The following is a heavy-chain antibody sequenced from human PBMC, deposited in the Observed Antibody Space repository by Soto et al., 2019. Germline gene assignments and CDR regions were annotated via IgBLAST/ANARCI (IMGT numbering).Heavy chain of an antibody. CDR3: ARGLGGRMDD. D-gene: IGHD3-16*01. J-gene: IGHJ6*02. Sequence: QVQLVQSGAEVKKPGSSVRVSCKASGTIFSSYTISWVRQAPGQGLEWMGRIIPILGETNSAQKFQDRVTLTADTSTNTAYMELNSLRLEDTAVYYCARGLGGRMDDWGQGTTVTVSS. V-gene: IGHV1-69*08. CDR2: IIPILGET. CDR1: GTIFSSYT.